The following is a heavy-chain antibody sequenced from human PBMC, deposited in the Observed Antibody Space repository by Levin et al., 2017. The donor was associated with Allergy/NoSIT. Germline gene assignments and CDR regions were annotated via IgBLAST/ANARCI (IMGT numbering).Heavy chain of an antibody. D-gene: IGHD6-13*01. J-gene: IGHJ5*02. CDR1: GFTFSIYD. CDR3: ARETIAAPPYNWFDT. V-gene: IGHV1-2*05. Sequence: ASVKVSCKASGFTFSIYDIHWVRQAPGQGLEWVGRLNPNSGDTESAQKFMGRVTMTRDTSTTTAFMELTRLKPDDTGIYFCARETIAAPPYNWFDTWGQGALVTVSS. CDR2: LNPNSGDT.